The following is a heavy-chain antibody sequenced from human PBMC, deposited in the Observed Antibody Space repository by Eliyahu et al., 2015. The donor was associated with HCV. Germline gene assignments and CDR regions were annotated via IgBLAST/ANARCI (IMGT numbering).Heavy chain of an antibody. CDR2: IKSKTDGGTT. J-gene: IGHJ4*02. V-gene: IGHV3-15*07. CDR1: SVSNAW. D-gene: IGHD1-26*01. Sequence: SVSNAWMNWVRQAPGKGLEWVGRIKSKTDGGTTDYAAPVKGRFTISRDDSKNTLYLQMNSLKTEDTAVYYCTTDQTFEYSGSYYVSDYWGQGTLVTVSS. CDR3: TTDQTFEYSGSYYVSDY.